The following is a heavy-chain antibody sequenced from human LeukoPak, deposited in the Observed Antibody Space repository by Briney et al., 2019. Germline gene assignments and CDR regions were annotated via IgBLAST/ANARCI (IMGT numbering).Heavy chain of an antibody. CDR2: TNSDGSIT. V-gene: IGHV3-74*01. D-gene: IGHD6-19*01. Sequence: PGGSLRLSCAASGFTFSSYWMHWVRQAPGKGPVWVSRTNSDGSITTYADSVKGRFSISRDNAKNTLYLQMDSLRDEDTAVYYCTVLLGSSGWFWGQGTLVTVSS. CDR1: GFTFSSYW. J-gene: IGHJ4*02. CDR3: TVLLGSSGWF.